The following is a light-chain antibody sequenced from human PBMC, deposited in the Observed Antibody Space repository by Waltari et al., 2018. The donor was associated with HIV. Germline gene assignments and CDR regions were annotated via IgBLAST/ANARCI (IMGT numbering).Light chain of an antibody. Sequence: QSALTQPPSASGSPGQSVTIPCTGTSSDVGGYNYDSWYQQHPGKAPKLMIYEVSKRPSGVPDRFSGSKSGNTASLTVSGLQAEDEADYYCSSYAGSNIVVFGGGTKLTVL. J-gene: IGLJ2*01. CDR1: SSDVGGYNY. CDR2: EVS. CDR3: SSYAGSNIVV. V-gene: IGLV2-8*01.